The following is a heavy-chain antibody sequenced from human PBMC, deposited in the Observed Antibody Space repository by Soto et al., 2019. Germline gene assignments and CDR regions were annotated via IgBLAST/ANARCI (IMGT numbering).Heavy chain of an antibody. CDR3: AHRYCSSSSCHPYFYYEMDV. V-gene: IGHV2-5*02. CDR1: GFSLSTSGVG. J-gene: IGHJ6*02. CDR2: IYWDGDK. D-gene: IGHD2-2*01. Sequence: QISLKESGPTLVKPTQTLTLTCTFSGFSLSTSGVGVGWIRQPPGEALEWLALIYWDGDKRYSPSLRSRLTITKDTSKHQVVLAITNMDPGDTGTSYCAHRYCSSSSCHPYFYYEMDVWGQGTTVTVSS.